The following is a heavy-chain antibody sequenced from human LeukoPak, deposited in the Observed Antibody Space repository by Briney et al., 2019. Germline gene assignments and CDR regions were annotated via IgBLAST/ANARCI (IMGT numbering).Heavy chain of an antibody. CDR2: IIPIFGTA. CDR3: ARDRYGGNWDYYGMDV. D-gene: IGHD4-23*01. J-gene: IGHJ6*02. CDR1: GGTFSSYA. V-gene: IGHV1-69*13. Sequence: SVKVSCKASGGTFSSYAISWVRQAPGQGLEWMGGIIPIFGTANYAQKFQGRVTITADESTSTAYMELSSLRSEDTAVYYCARDRYGGNWDYYGMDVWGQGTTVTVSS.